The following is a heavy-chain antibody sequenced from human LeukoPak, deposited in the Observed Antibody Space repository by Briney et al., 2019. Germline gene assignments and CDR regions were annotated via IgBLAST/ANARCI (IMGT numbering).Heavy chain of an antibody. CDR1: GYSFTNFW. J-gene: IGHJ3*01. D-gene: IGHD3-10*01. CDR2: IYPGDSDI. V-gene: IGHV5-51*01. CDR3: ARKTTSSNGLGAFDV. Sequence: KPGESLKISCSGSGYSFTNFWIGWVRQMPGKGLDWMGLIYPGDSDIRYNPSFEGHVSISADKSFSSAYPQWSSLKPSDTAIYYCARKTTSSNGLGAFDVWGQGTMVTVSS.